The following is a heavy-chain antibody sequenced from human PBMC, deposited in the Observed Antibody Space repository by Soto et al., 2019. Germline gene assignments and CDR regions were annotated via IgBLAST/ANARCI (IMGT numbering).Heavy chain of an antibody. CDR1: GFTFSNYA. V-gene: IGHV3-30-3*01. CDR2: ISYDGSNK. CDR3: ARDLLEPEPMIVAY. J-gene: IGHJ4*02. Sequence: PGGSLRLSCAASGFTFSNYAMHWVRQAPGKGLEWVALISYDGSNKYYADSVKGRFTISRDNSKNTLYLQMNSLRAEDTAVYYCARDLLEPEPMIVAYWGQGSLVTVSS. D-gene: IGHD3-22*01.